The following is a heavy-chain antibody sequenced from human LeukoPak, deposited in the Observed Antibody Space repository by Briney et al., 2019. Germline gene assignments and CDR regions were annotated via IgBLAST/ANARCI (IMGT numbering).Heavy chain of an antibody. CDR1: GGSFSGYY. CDR2: INHSGSA. D-gene: IGHD2-8*01. V-gene: IGHV4-34*01. CDR3: ARSNGFAAIDS. J-gene: IGHJ5*01. Sequence: SETLSLTCAVYGGSFSGYYWSWIRQPPGKGLEWIGEINHSGSANYNPSLKSRVTMSVDKSKNQFALKMNSVTAADTAVYYCARSNGFAAIDSWAPGIMVTVSS.